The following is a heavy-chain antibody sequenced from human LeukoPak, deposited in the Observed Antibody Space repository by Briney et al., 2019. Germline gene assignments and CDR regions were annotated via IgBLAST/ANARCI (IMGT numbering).Heavy chain of an antibody. CDR3: ARGVLGPYYFDL. V-gene: IGHV4-34*01. CDR2: IHYTGAT. Sequence: SETLSLTCAVYGGTFRGYYWSWIRQPPGKGLEWIGEIHYTGATNYKPSPKSRVTISGDPSKNQFSLRVYSVTAADTAVYYCARGVLGPYYFDLWGRGTLVTVSS. CDR1: GGTFRGYY. J-gene: IGHJ2*01. D-gene: IGHD7-27*01.